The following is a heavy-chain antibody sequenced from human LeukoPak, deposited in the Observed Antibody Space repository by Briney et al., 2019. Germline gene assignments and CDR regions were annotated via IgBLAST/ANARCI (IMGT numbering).Heavy chain of an antibody. CDR3: ATNRFYKFDY. J-gene: IGHJ4*02. Sequence: GGSLRLSCVASGLSLGNTWMSWVRQAPGKGLEWVGRIKTITDGGTSDYGSHVKGRFTSSRDDSKNTLFLQMNTLKTEDTAVYYCATNRFYKFDYWGQGSLVTVSS. CDR2: IKTITDGGTS. V-gene: IGHV3-15*01. D-gene: IGHD1-1*01. CDR1: GLSLGNTW.